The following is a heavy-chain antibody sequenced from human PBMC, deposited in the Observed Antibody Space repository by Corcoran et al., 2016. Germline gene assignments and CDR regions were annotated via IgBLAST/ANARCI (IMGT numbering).Heavy chain of an antibody. CDR1: GYTFTSYD. Sequence: QVQLVQSGAEVKKPGASVKVSCKASGYTFTSYDINWVRQATGPGLEWMGWMNPNSGNTGYAQKFQGRVTMTRNTSISTAYMELSSLRSEDTAVYDCARGATYYDFWSGYQRGDWFDPWGQGTLVTVSS. CDR2: MNPNSGNT. CDR3: ARGATYYDFWSGYQRGDWFDP. D-gene: IGHD3-3*01. V-gene: IGHV1-8*01. J-gene: IGHJ5*02.